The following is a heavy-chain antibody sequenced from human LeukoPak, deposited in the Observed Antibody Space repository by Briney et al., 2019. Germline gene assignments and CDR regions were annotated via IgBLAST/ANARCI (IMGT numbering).Heavy chain of an antibody. Sequence: PSETLSLTCTVSGYSISSGYYWGWIRQPPGKGLEWIGIIYHSGNSYYNPSLKSRVTISVDTSKNQFSLKLSSVTAADTAVYYCARRKVGAPPPPLRAAPNFDYWGQGTLVTVSS. CDR3: ARRKVGAPPPPLRAAPNFDY. J-gene: IGHJ4*02. CDR2: IYHSGNS. CDR1: GYSISSGYY. D-gene: IGHD1-26*01. V-gene: IGHV4-38-2*02.